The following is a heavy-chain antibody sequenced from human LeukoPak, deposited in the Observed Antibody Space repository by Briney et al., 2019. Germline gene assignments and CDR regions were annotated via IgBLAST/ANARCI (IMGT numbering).Heavy chain of an antibody. D-gene: IGHD1-26*01. J-gene: IGHJ4*02. CDR1: GGSISSYY. Sequence: SETLSLTCTVTGGSISSYYWSWMRQPPGKGLEWIGYINYSGSTKYNPSLKSRVTISVDTSKNQFSLKLTSVTAADTAVYYCARGYAGAATFDYWGQGTLVTVSS. CDR3: ARGYAGAATFDY. V-gene: IGHV4-59*01. CDR2: INYSGST.